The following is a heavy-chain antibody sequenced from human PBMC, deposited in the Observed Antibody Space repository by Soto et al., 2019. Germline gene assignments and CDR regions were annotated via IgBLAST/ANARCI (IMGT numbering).Heavy chain of an antibody. V-gene: IGHV1-69*13. CDR3: ARAGYNWNYGPGDY. CDR1: GGAFSSYA. Sequence: SVKVSCKASGGAFSSYAISWVRQAPGQGLEWMGGIIPIFGTANYAQKFQGRVTITADESTSTAYMELSSLRSEDTAVYYCARAGYNWNYGPGDYRGQGTLVTVSS. D-gene: IGHD1-7*01. CDR2: IIPIFGTA. J-gene: IGHJ4*02.